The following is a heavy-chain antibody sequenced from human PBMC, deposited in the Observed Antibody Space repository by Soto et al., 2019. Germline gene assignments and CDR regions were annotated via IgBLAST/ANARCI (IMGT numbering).Heavy chain of an antibody. D-gene: IGHD6-13*01. CDR1: GFVFTNFW. Sequence: GGSLRLSCEASGFVFTNFWMHWVRHVPGKGLVWVARIDTSGHSTNYAESVKGRFTISRDNTKNTVSLQMNSLRVEDTGVYYCAKDSWYFDLWSQGSQVTVSS. V-gene: IGHV3-74*01. CDR3: AKDSWYFDL. J-gene: IGHJ4*02. CDR2: IDTSGHST.